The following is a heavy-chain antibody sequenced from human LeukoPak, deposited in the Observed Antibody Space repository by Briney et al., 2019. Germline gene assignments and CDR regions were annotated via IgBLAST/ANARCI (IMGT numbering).Heavy chain of an antibody. CDR1: GYTLTELA. V-gene: IGHV1-24*01. CDR2: FDPQDRET. D-gene: IGHD6-13*01. Sequence: ASVRVSCKVSGYTLTELAMHWVRQAPGEGLEWMGGFDPQDRETVYAQKFQGRVTMTEDTSTDTAFMELSGLTAEDTALYYCAIIASAGTFDYWGQGALVTVSS. CDR3: AIIASAGTFDY. J-gene: IGHJ4*02.